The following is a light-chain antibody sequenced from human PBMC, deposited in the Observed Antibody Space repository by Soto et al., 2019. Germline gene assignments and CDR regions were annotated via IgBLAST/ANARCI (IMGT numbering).Light chain of an antibody. J-gene: IGKJ1*01. CDR2: TTS. CDR3: QQYNSWPRT. Sequence: EIVMTQSPATLSVSPGERITISCRASQTVGSNLAWYQQKPGQAPRLLIYTTSSRATGVPAKFSGSGSGTEFTLTIDSLQSEDFVLYYCQQYNSWPRTFGQGTRVEI. CDR1: QTVGSN. V-gene: IGKV3-15*01.